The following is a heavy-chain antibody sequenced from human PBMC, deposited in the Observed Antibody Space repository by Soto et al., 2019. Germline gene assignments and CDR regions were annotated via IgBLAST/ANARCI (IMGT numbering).Heavy chain of an antibody. Sequence: SETLSLTCAVYGGSFSGYYWSWIRQHPGKGLEWIGYIYYSGSTYYNPSLKSRVTISVDTSKNQFSLKLSSVTAADTAVYYCASPGVVSDAFDIWGQGAMVT. CDR1: GGSFSGYY. D-gene: IGHD3-22*01. CDR3: ASPGVVSDAFDI. CDR2: IYYSGST. J-gene: IGHJ3*02. V-gene: IGHV4-31*11.